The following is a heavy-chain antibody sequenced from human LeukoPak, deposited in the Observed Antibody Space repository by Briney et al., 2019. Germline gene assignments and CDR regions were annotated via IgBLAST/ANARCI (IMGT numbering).Heavy chain of an antibody. J-gene: IGHJ4*02. V-gene: IGHV3-15*01. Sequence: GGSLRLSCAASGFTFSDSAMNWVRQAPGKGLEWVGLIRSKTDGGTTDYAAPLKDRFTILRDDSKNTLYLQMNSLKTEDTAVYYCTTEVYWGQGTLVTVSS. CDR3: TTEVY. CDR1: GFTFSDSA. CDR2: IRSKTDGGTT.